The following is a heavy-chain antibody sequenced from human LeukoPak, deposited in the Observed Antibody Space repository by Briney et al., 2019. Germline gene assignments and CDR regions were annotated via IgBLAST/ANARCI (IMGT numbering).Heavy chain of an antibody. Sequence: SETLSLTCTVSGGSISSGSYYWGWIRQPPGKGLEWIGSIYYSGSTYYNPSLKSRVTISVDTSKNQFSLKLSSVTAADTAVYHCTPGPGGAFDIWGQGTMVTVSS. V-gene: IGHV4-39*01. J-gene: IGHJ3*02. CDR3: TPGPGGAFDI. D-gene: IGHD3-16*01. CDR1: GGSISSGSYY. CDR2: IYYSGST.